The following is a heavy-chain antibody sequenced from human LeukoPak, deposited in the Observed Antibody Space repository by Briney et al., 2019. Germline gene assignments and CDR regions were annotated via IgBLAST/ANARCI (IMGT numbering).Heavy chain of an antibody. CDR2: IYASGST. V-gene: IGHV4-4*07. Sequence: PSETLSLTCIVSGGSISNYYWTWIRQPAGKGLEWIGRIYASGSTNYNPSLKSRVTMSVDTSKSQFSLHLSSVTAADAAMYYCARTNYDISGYYDYFDCWGQGTLVTVSS. J-gene: IGHJ4*02. CDR3: ARTNYDISGYYDYFDC. CDR1: GGSISNYY. D-gene: IGHD3-22*01.